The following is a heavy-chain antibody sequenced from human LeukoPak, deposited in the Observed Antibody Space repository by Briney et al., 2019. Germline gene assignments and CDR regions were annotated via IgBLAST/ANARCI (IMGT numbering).Heavy chain of an antibody. Sequence: GGSLRLSCAVSGFTFSSYSMNWVRQAPGKGLEWVSSISSSSSHIYYADSVKGRFTISRDNAKNSLYLQMNSLRADDAAVYYCARPYSSESSDGFDIWGQGTMVTVSS. V-gene: IGHV3-21*01. D-gene: IGHD3-10*01. CDR3: ARPYSSESSDGFDI. J-gene: IGHJ3*02. CDR1: GFTFSSYS. CDR2: ISSSSSHI.